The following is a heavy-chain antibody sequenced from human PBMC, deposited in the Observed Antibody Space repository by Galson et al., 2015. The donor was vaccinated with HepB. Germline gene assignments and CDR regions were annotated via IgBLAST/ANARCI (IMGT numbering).Heavy chain of an antibody. CDR3: ARDPYYYDSSGYYAEGY. Sequence: SLRLSCAASGFTFSDYYMSWIRQAPGKGLEWVSYISSSGSTIYYADSVKGRFTISRDNAKNSLYLQMNSLRAEDTAVYYCARDPYYYDSSGYYAEGYWGQGTLVTVSS. CDR2: ISSSGSTI. V-gene: IGHV3-11*01. D-gene: IGHD3-22*01. CDR1: GFTFSDYY. J-gene: IGHJ4*02.